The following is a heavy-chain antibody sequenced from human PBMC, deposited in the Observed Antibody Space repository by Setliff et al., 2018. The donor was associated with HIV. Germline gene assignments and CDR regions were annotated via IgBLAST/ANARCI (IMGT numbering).Heavy chain of an antibody. CDR3: ARFYGSYDVGGFDI. CDR1: GYSFITYW. V-gene: IGHV5-51*01. CDR2: MNPDGSNT. Sequence: PGESLKICCKGSGYSFITYWIGWVRQRPGKGLEWMGIMNPDGSNTRYSPSFQGQVTISVDESISTAYLQWSSLKASDTAFYYCARFYGSYDVGGFDIWGQGTKVTVSS. J-gene: IGHJ3*02. D-gene: IGHD3-16*01.